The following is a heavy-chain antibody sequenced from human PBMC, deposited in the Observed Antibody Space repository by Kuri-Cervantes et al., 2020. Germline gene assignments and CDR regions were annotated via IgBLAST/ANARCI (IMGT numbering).Heavy chain of an antibody. CDR3: AKGPVVAATLYYFDY. J-gene: IGHJ4*02. V-gene: IGHV3-53*01. CDR2: IYSGGST. CDR1: GFTVSSNY. D-gene: IGHD2-15*01. Sequence: GESLKISCAASGFTVSSNYMSWVRQAPGKGLEWVSVIYSGGSTYYADSVKGRFTISRDNSKNTLHLQMNSLRAEDTAVYYCAKGPVVAATLYYFDYWGQGTLVTVSS.